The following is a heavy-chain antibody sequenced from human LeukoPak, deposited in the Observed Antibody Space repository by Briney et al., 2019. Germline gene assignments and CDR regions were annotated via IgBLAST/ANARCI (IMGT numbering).Heavy chain of an antibody. CDR3: ARVTATGIAVAGTYFDY. V-gene: IGHV1-2*02. CDR2: INPNSGGT. J-gene: IGHJ4*02. Sequence: ASVKVSCKASGYTFTGYYMHWVRQAPGQGLEWMGWINPNSGGTNYAQKFQGRVTMTRDTSISTAYMELSRLRSDDTAVYYCARVTATGIAVAGTYFDYWGQGTLVTVSS. CDR1: GYTFTGYY. D-gene: IGHD6-19*01.